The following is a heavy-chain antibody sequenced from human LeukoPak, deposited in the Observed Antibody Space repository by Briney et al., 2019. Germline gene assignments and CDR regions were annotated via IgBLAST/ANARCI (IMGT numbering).Heavy chain of an antibody. Sequence: ASVKVSCQAPGGTFSSYAVNWVRQAPGQGLEWMGGVIPFFGAPNYAQKFQGRVTIIADVSTSTAYMEMSSLRSEDTAVYYCARERWEPPYYYFGLDVWGQGTTVTVSS. CDR2: VIPFFGAP. CDR3: ARERWEPPYYYFGLDV. V-gene: IGHV1-69*13. CDR1: GGTFSSYA. J-gene: IGHJ6*02. D-gene: IGHD1-26*01.